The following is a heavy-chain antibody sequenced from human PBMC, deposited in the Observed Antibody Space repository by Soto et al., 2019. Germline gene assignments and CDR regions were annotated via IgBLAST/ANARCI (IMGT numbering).Heavy chain of an antibody. V-gene: IGHV4-59*01. CDR2: IYYSGST. J-gene: IGHJ5*02. Sequence: SETLSLTCTVSGGSISSYYWSWIRQPPGKGLEWIGYIYYSGSTNYNPSLKSRVTISVDTSKNQFSLKLSSVTAADTAVYYCARENTRKGWFDPWGQGTLVTVSS. CDR1: GGSISSYY. CDR3: ARENTRKGWFDP.